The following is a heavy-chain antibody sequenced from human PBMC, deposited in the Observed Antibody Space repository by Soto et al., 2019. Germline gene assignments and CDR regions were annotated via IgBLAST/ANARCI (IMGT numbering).Heavy chain of an antibody. V-gene: IGHV1-58*02. CDR2: IVVGSGNT. Sequence: SVKVSCKASGFTFTSSAMQCVRQARGQRLEWIGWIVVGSGNTNYAQKFQERVTITRDMSTSTAYMGLSSLRSEDTAVYYCAAAYCSSTSCHGNYYMDVWGKGTTVTVSS. CDR3: AAAYCSSTSCHGNYYMDV. D-gene: IGHD2-2*01. CDR1: GFTFTSSA. J-gene: IGHJ6*03.